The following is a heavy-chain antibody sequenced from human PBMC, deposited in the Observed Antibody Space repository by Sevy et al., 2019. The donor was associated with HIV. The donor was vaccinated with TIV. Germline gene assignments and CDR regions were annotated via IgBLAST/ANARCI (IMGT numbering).Heavy chain of an antibody. V-gene: IGHV3-23*01. Sequence: GGSPRLSCAASGFTFSSYAMSWVRQAPGKGLEWVSAISGSGGSTYYADSVKGRFTISRDNSKNTLYLQMNSLRAEDTAVYYCAKDGAVPWVDDYGDYGGIYYFDYWGQGTLVTVSS. D-gene: IGHD4-17*01. CDR2: ISGSGGST. CDR3: AKDGAVPWVDDYGDYGGIYYFDY. CDR1: GFTFSSYA. J-gene: IGHJ4*02.